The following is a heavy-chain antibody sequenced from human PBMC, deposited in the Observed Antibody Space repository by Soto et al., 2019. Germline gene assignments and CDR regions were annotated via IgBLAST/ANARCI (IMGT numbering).Heavy chain of an antibody. Sequence: GGSLRLSCAASGFNVNSDYMNWVRQTPGKGLEWVASIYSGETTYYADSVRGRFTISSDKSKNTLYFQLSSLRIEDTAVYYCTRDGRGLGRLSLFEYWGQGVLVTAPQ. CDR1: GFNVNSDY. V-gene: IGHV3-53*01. J-gene: IGHJ4*02. CDR2: IYSGETT. D-gene: IGHD2-21*02. CDR3: TRDGRGLGRLSLFEY.